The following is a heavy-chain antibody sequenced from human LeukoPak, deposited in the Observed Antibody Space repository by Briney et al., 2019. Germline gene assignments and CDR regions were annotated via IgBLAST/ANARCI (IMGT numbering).Heavy chain of an antibody. CDR3: AKSERWFGEGFDY. CDR1: GFTFDDYA. V-gene: IGHV3-9*01. CDR2: ISWNSGSI. J-gene: IGHJ4*02. Sequence: PGGSLRLSCAASGFTFDDYAMHWVRQAPGKGLEWVSGISWNSGSIGYADSVKGRLTISRDNAKNSLYLQMNSLRAEDTALYYCAKSERWFGEGFDYWGQGTLVTVSS. D-gene: IGHD3-10*01.